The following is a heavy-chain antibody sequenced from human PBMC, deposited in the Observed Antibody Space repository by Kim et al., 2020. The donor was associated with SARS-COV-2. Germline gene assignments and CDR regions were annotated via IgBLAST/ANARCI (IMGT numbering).Heavy chain of an antibody. D-gene: IGHD1-26*01. CDR1: GFSFSTSA. Sequence: GGSLRLSCAASGFSFSTSAMHWVRQAQGKGLEFVSAISSNGGRTYYANSVKGTFTISRDNSKNTLYLQMGSLRPEDMAVYYCARTPDGASYDYWCQGTLV. V-gene: IGHV3-64*01. CDR2: ISSNGGRT. CDR3: ARTPDGASYDY. J-gene: IGHJ4*02.